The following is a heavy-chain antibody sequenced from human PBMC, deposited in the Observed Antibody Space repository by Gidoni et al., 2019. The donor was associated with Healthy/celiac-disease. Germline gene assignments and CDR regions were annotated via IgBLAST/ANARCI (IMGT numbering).Heavy chain of an antibody. J-gene: IGHJ6*04. CDR2: ISYEGSNK. V-gene: IGHV3-30*18. D-gene: IGHD3-10*01. CDR1: GFTFCSYG. Sequence: QVQLVESGGGVFQPGRSLRLSCAAPGFTFCSYGMHWVRQAPGKGLEWVAVISYEGSNKYYADSVKGRFTISRDNSKNTLYLQMNSLRAEDTAVYYCAKDLDNWTYDYGSGFMDVWGKGTTVTVSS. CDR3: AKDLDNWTYDYGSGFMDV.